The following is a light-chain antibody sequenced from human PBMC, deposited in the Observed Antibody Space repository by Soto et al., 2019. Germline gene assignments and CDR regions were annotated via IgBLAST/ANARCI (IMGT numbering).Light chain of an antibody. Sequence: EFVLTQSPGTLSLSPGERAILSCRASQSVTSTYIAWYQQKTGQAPRLLIYGASSRATGIPDRFSGSGSGTDFTLTISRLEAEDFAVYYCQYYGSSPPTTFGQGTKLEIK. CDR3: QYYGSSPPTT. CDR2: GAS. CDR1: QSVTSTY. V-gene: IGKV3-20*01. J-gene: IGKJ2*01.